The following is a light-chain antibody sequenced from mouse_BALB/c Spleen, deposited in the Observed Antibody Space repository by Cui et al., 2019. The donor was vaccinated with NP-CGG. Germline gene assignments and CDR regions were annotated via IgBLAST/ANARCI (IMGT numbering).Light chain of an antibody. CDR2: GTN. V-gene: IGLV1*01. Sequence: QAVVTQESALTTSPGETVTLTCRSSTGAVTTSNYANWVQEKPDHLFTGLIGGTNNRVPGEPARFSGSLIGDKAALTITGAQTEDEAIYFCALWYSNHWVFGGGTKLTVL. J-gene: IGLJ1*01. CDR3: ALWYSNHWV. CDR1: TGAVTTSNY.